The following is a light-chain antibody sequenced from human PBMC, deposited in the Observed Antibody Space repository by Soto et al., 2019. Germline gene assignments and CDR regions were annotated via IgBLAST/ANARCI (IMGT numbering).Light chain of an antibody. Sequence: EIVLTQSPGTLSFSPGERATLSCRASQSVSSNLTWYQQKPGQAPRLLIYGASSRATGIPDRFSGSGSGTDFTLTISRLEPEDFAVYYCQQYGTSPLTFGPGTKVDIK. J-gene: IGKJ3*01. CDR1: QSVSSN. V-gene: IGKV3-20*01. CDR3: QQYGTSPLT. CDR2: GAS.